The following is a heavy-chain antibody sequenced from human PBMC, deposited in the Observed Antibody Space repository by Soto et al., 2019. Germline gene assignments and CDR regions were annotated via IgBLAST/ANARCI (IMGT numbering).Heavy chain of an antibody. Sequence: PSETLSLTCTVSGGSISSYYWSWIRQPPGKGLEWIGYIYYSGSTNYNPSLKSRVTISVDTSKNQFSLKLSSVTAADTAVYYCARGVVVPAAEDDYYYYYYMDVWGKGTTVTVSS. J-gene: IGHJ6*03. V-gene: IGHV4-59*01. CDR2: IYYSGST. CDR1: GGSISSYY. CDR3: ARGVVVPAAEDDYYYYYYMDV. D-gene: IGHD2-2*01.